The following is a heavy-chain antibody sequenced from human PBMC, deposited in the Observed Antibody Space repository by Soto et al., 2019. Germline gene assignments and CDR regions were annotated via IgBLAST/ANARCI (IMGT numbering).Heavy chain of an antibody. CDR2: FFSDVER. CDR1: GFSLTNGRSG. D-gene: IGHD4-17*01. V-gene: IGHV2-26*03. CDR3: ARLNADSGSHYYALDV. J-gene: IGHJ6*02. Sequence: QVTLEESGPVLVKPTETLTLTCTISGFSLTNGRSGVSWIRQPPGKAPEWLANFFSDVERSYSTSMQSRLTMSKDAASTQVVLKMTNIGPQDTGTYYCARLNADSGSHYYALDVWGQGTTGTVSS.